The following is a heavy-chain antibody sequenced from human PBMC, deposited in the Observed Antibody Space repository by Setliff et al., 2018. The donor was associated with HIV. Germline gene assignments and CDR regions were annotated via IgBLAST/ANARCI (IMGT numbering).Heavy chain of an antibody. D-gene: IGHD2-8*02. J-gene: IGHJ6*02. V-gene: IGHV1-2*02. CDR1: GYTFSDYY. Sequence: ASVKVSCKASGYTFSDYYMHWVRQAPGQGLEWMGWINPNSGGTKSAQKFQGRVTMTWDTSISTYYMEVTRLKSAETAVYYCARVRGHCTGGGCYSDYYGMDVWGQGTTVTVSS. CDR2: INPNSGGT. CDR3: ARVRGHCTGGGCYSDYYGMDV.